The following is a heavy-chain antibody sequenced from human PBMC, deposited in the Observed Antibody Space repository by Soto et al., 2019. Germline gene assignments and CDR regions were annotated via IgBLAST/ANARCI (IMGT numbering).Heavy chain of an antibody. D-gene: IGHD1-7*01. J-gene: IGHJ6*03. Sequence: QVQLVQSGAEVKKPGASVKVSCKASGYTFTSYYMHWVRQAPGQGLEWMGIINPSGGSTSYAQKFQGRVTMTRDTSTSTVYMELSILRSEDTAVYYCARDLTGTTTLPHYYYMDVWGKGTTVTVSS. CDR3: ARDLTGTTTLPHYYYMDV. CDR2: INPSGGST. V-gene: IGHV1-46*03. CDR1: GYTFTSYY.